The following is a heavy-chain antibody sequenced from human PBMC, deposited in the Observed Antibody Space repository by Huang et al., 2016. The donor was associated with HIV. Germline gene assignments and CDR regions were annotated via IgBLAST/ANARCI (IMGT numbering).Heavy chain of an antibody. J-gene: IGHJ4*02. D-gene: IGHD3-22*01. CDR3: ARRYNSRRDY. CDR1: GGSFSGYY. Sequence: QVQLEQWGAGLLKASETLSLTCAVYGGSFSGYYWNWRRQAPGKGLEWVGEINHSGNTNYNPARRGRVNMSVDTSKSQFSLYLTSLSAADTGTYFCARRYNSRRDYWGRGTLVTVHS. CDR2: INHSGNT. V-gene: IGHV4-34*02.